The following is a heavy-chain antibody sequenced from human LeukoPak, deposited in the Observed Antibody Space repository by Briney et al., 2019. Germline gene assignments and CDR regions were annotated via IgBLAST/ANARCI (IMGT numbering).Heavy chain of an antibody. D-gene: IGHD7-27*01. CDR1: GFTFSSYS. CDR2: ISSRSSYI. J-gene: IGHJ4*02. V-gene: IGHV3-21*01. Sequence: PGGSLRLSCAASGFTFSSYSMNWVRQAPGKGLEWVSSISSRSSYIYYADSVKGRFTISRDNAKNSLYLQMNSLRAEDTAVYYCAREKPGDLDYWGQGTLVTVSS. CDR3: AREKPGDLDY.